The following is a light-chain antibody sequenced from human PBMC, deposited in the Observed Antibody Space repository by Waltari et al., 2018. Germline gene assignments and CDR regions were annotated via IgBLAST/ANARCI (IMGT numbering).Light chain of an antibody. Sequence: DIVMTQSPDSLAVSLGERATIHCKSSHSVLYRSNNKNYLAWYQQKPGQPPNLLSYWASTRESGVPDRFSGSGSGTDFTLTISSLQAEDVAVYYCQQYYNTPYTFGQGTKLEIK. V-gene: IGKV4-1*01. CDR1: HSVLYRSNNKNY. CDR2: WAS. J-gene: IGKJ2*01. CDR3: QQYYNTPYT.